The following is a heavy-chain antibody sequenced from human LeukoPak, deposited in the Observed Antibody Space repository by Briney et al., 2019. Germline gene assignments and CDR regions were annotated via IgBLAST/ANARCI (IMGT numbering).Heavy chain of an antibody. D-gene: IGHD3-16*01. CDR1: GFSVSSRW. Sequence: GGSLRLSCVASGFSVSSRWMSWVRQAPGKGLEWVAHISEEGRRRDYVDSLRGRFTISRDHAKDSLFLELNSLRDEDTAVYYCARDWGWAFDPWGQGTLVTVFS. CDR2: ISEEGRRR. CDR3: ARDWGWAFDP. V-gene: IGHV3-7*01. J-gene: IGHJ5*02.